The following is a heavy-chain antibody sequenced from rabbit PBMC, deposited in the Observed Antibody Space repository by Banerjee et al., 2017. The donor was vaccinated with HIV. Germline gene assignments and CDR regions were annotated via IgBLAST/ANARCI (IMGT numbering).Heavy chain of an antibody. J-gene: IGHJ4*01. V-gene: IGHV1S45*01. Sequence: QEQLEESGGGLVQPGGTLKLSCTVSGFSFNNKYVMCWVRQAPGRGLEWIGCIGIGSGTTYYASWAKGRFTVTKTSSTTVTLQMTSLTAADTATYFCGRDRGVGYDLNLWGPGTLVTVS. CDR2: IGIGSGTT. D-gene: IGHD6-1*01. CDR1: GFSFNNKYV. CDR3: GRDRGVGYDLNL.